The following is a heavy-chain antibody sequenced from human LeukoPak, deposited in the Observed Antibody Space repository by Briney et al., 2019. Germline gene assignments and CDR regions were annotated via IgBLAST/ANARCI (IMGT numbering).Heavy chain of an antibody. CDR1: GFTFSVYW. Sequence: GGSLRLSCAASGFTFSVYWMHWVRQAPGKGLVWVSLIKSDGSSAMYADSVKGRFSISRDNAKNTLYLQMNSLRAEDTAVYFCARELASAAFDYWGQGTPVTVSS. CDR3: ARELASAAFDY. D-gene: IGHD5-12*01. CDR2: IKSDGSSA. V-gene: IGHV3-74*03. J-gene: IGHJ4*02.